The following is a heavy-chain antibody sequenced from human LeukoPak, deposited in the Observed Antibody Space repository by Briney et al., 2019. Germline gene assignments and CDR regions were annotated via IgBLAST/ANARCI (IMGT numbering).Heavy chain of an antibody. V-gene: IGHV3-7*01. CDR2: IKQDGSEK. CDR3: ARDLACSSTSCYTGDAFDI. CDR1: GFTFSSYW. J-gene: IGHJ3*02. Sequence: GGSLRLSCAASGFTFSSYWMSWVRQAPGKGREWVANIKQDGSEKYYVDSVKGRFTISRDNAKNSLYLQMNSLRAEDTAVYYCARDLACSSTSCYTGDAFDIWGQGTMVTVSS. D-gene: IGHD2-2*02.